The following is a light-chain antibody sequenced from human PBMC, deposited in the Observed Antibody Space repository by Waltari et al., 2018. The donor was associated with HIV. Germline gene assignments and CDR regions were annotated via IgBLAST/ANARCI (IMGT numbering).Light chain of an antibody. J-gene: IGLJ1*01. Sequence: QSVLAQPPSASGTPGQRVTISCSGSTSNIGGNTVSWYQQLPGTAPKLLIYSNNQRPSGVPDRFSGSMSGTSASLVISGLQSEDEADYYCAAWDDSLKGGAFGPGTKVTVL. CDR2: SNN. CDR3: AAWDDSLKGGA. CDR1: TSNIGGNT. V-gene: IGLV1-44*01.